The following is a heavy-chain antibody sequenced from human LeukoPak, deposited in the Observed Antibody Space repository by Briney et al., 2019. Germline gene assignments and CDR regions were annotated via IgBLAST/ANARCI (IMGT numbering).Heavy chain of an antibody. D-gene: IGHD5-24*01. CDR3: ARARVATIFLDY. V-gene: IGHV3-33*01. CDR2: IWYDGSNK. J-gene: IGHJ4*02. CDR1: GFTFSCYG. Sequence: GGSLRLSCAASGFTFSCYGMHWVRQAPGKGLEWVAVIWYDGSNKYYADSVKGRFTISRDNSKNTLYLQMNSLRAEDTAVYYCARARVATIFLDYWGQGTLVTVSS.